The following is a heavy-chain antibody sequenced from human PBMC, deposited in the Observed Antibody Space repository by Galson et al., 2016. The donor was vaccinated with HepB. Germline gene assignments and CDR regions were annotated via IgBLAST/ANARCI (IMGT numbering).Heavy chain of an antibody. CDR1: GGSIISDTYY. D-gene: IGHD6-19*01. V-gene: IGHV4-39*01. CDR2: ISYSGTT. J-gene: IGHJ4*02. CDR3: ARVSTAVTGNRFDH. Sequence: ETLSLTCTVSGGSIISDTYYWVWVRQPPGKGLEWIASISYSGTTLYRSSPPGRVTISVDTSKNQFSLKVDFVTAADTAVYYCARVSTAVTGNRFDHWGRGILVTVSS.